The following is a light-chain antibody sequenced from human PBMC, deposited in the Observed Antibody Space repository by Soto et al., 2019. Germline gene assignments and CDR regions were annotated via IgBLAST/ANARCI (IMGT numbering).Light chain of an antibody. V-gene: IGKV3-15*01. J-gene: IGKJ1*01. CDR1: QSVSSN. Sequence: EIVMTQSPATLSVSPGERATLSCRASQSVSSNLAWYQQKPGQAPRLLIYGASTRATGIPARFSGSGSGTEFTLTISSPQCEDFAVYYCQQYNNWPRTFGQGTKVDIK. CDR2: GAS. CDR3: QQYNNWPRT.